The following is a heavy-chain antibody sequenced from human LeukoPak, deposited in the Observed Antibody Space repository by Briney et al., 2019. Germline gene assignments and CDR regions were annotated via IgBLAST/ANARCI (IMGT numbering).Heavy chain of an antibody. Sequence: SETLSLTCSVSGGSISSSSYSWGWIRQPPGKGLEWIGSIYHSGSTYYNPSLKSRVTISVDTSKNQFSLKLSSVTAADTAVYYCARKSVTVYYFDYWGQGTLVTVSS. CDR1: GGSISSSSYS. D-gene: IGHD2-21*02. CDR3: ARKSVTVYYFDY. J-gene: IGHJ4*02. CDR2: IYHSGST. V-gene: IGHV4-39*07.